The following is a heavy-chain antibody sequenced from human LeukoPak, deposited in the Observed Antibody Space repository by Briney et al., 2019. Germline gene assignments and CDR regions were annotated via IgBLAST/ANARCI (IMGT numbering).Heavy chain of an antibody. D-gene: IGHD5-18*01. V-gene: IGHV3-48*01. CDR1: GFTFSSYS. Sequence: GGSLRLSCAASGFTFSSYSMNWVRQAPGKGLEWVSSISSSSSTIYYADSVKGRFTISRDNSKNTLYLQMNSLRAEDTAVYYCAKSHGYSYGFDYWGQGTLVTVSS. J-gene: IGHJ4*02. CDR3: AKSHGYSYGFDY. CDR2: ISSSSSTI.